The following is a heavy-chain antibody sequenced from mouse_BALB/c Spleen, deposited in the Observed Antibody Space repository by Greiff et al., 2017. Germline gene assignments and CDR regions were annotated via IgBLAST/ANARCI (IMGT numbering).Heavy chain of an antibody. Sequence: EVKLMESGGGLVQPGGSLRLSCATSGFTFTDYYMSWVRQPPGKALEWLGFIRNKANGYTTEYSASVKGRFTISRDNSQSILYLQMNTLRAEDSATYYCARDKGYGSSSAWFAYWGQGTLVTVSA. CDR3: ARDKGYGSSSAWFAY. J-gene: IGHJ3*01. V-gene: IGHV7-3*02. CDR1: GFTFTDYY. D-gene: IGHD1-1*01. CDR2: IRNKANGYTT.